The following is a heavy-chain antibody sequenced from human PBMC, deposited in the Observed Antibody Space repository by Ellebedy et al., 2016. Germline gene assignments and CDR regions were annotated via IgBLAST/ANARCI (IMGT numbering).Heavy chain of an antibody. CDR1: GFSLSTSGVG. CDR2: IYWDDDK. Sequence: SGPTLVKPTQTLTLTCTFSGFSLSTSGVGVGWIRQPPGKALEWLAHIYWDDDKRYSPSLKSRLTITKDTSKNQVVLTMTNMDPVDTATYYCAHSGGSGYFEPNWFDPWGQGTLVTVSS. J-gene: IGHJ5*02. D-gene: IGHD3-22*01. CDR3: AHSGGSGYFEPNWFDP. V-gene: IGHV2-5*02.